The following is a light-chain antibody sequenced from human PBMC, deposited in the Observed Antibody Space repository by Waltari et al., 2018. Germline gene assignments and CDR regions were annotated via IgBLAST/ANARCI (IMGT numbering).Light chain of an antibody. J-gene: IGKJ1*01. V-gene: IGKV3D-15*03. CDR3: QQYNDWPPWT. Sequence: IVMTQSPATLSVSPGERATLSCRASQSVNSNLAWYQQKPGQAPRLLIYGASSRATGIPARFSGSGAGTEFTLTISILQSEDFAVYYCQQYNDWPPWTFGQGTKVEIK. CDR1: QSVNSN. CDR2: GAS.